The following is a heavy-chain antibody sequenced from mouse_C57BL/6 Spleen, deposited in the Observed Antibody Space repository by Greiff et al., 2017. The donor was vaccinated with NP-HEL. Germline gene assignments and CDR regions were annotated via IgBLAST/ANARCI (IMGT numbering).Heavy chain of an antibody. CDR1: GYAFSSSW. Sequence: QVQLKQSGPELVKPGASVKISCKASGYAFSSSWMNWVKQRPGKGLEWIGRIYPGDGDTNYNGKFKGKATLTADKSSSTAYMQLSSLTSEDSAVYFCARDDYEGVAYWGQGTRVTVSA. CDR3: ARDDYEGVAY. D-gene: IGHD2-4*01. V-gene: IGHV1-82*01. CDR2: IYPGDGDT. J-gene: IGHJ3*01.